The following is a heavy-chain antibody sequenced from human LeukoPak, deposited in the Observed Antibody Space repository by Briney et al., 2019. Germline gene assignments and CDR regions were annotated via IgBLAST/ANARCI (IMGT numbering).Heavy chain of an antibody. CDR1: GFTFSSYS. CDR2: ISSNSSYI. J-gene: IGHJ4*02. Sequence: GGSLRLSCAASGFTFSSYSMNWVRQAPGKGLEWVSSISSNSSYIYYADSVKGRFTISRDNAKNSLYLQMNSLRAEDTAVYYCARGIITVTTNFDYWGQGTLVTVSS. V-gene: IGHV3-21*01. D-gene: IGHD4-17*01. CDR3: ARGIITVTTNFDY.